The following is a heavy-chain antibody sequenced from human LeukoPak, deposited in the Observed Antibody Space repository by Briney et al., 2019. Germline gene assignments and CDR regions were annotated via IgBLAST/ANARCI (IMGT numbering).Heavy chain of an antibody. CDR3: AKDSPPMVAVAGTGWFDP. CDR1: RFTFSSYG. CDR2: ISYDGSNK. J-gene: IGHJ5*02. D-gene: IGHD6-19*01. V-gene: IGHV3-30*18. Sequence: GGSLRLSRAASRFTFSSYGMHWVRQAPGKGLEWVAVISYDGSNKYYADSVKGRFTISRDNSKNTLYLQMNSLRAEDTAVYYCAKDSPPMVAVAGTGWFDPWGQGTLVTVSS.